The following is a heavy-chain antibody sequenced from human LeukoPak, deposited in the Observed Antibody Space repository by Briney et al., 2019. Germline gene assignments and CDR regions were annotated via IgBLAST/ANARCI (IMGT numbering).Heavy chain of an antibody. J-gene: IGHJ5*02. CDR2: IYYIGST. V-gene: IGHV4-39*01. CDR1: GGSISSSSYY. Sequence: SETLSLTCTVSGGSISSSSYYWGWIRQPPVKGLEWIGSIYYIGSTYYNPSLKSRVTISVDTSKNPFSLKLSSVTAADTAVYYCAGITLGYCSGGSCYSEGFDPWGQGTLVTVSS. D-gene: IGHD2-15*01. CDR3: AGITLGYCSGGSCYSEGFDP.